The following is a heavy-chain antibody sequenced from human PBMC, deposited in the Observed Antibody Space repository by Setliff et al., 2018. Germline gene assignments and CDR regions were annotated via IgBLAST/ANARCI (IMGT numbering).Heavy chain of an antibody. CDR1: GYSFSSNA. V-gene: IGHV1-3*01. CDR3: ARINFYVSSGYYYAPEL. J-gene: IGHJ4*02. D-gene: IGHD3-22*01. Sequence: GASVKVSCKASGYSFSSNAFHWVRQAPGQTLEWMGWIHAGSSNTLYSQRFQDRITISRDTSATKVHMELSSLRSDDTAVYYCARINFYVSSGYYYAPELWGQGTTVTVSS. CDR2: IHAGSSNT.